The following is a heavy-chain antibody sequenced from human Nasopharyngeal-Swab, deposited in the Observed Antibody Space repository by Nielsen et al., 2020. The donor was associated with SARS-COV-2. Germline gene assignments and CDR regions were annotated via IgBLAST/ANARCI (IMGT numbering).Heavy chain of an antibody. CDR2: ISAYNGNT. CDR1: GYTFTSYG. V-gene: IGHV1-18*01. CDR3: ARDFRVGCSSTSCYYYYGMDV. J-gene: IGHJ6*02. D-gene: IGHD2-2*01. Sequence: ASVKVSCKASGYTFTSYGISWVRQAPGQGLAWMGWISAYNGNTNYAQKLQGRVTMTTDTSTSTAYMELRSLRSDDTAVYYCARDFRVGCSSTSCYYYYGMDVWGQGTTVTVSS.